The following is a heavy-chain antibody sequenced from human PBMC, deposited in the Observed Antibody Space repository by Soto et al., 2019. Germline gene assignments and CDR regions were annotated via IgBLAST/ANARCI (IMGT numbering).Heavy chain of an antibody. J-gene: IGHJ4*02. CDR1: GFTFSSYA. D-gene: IGHD3-9*01. V-gene: IGHV3-30-3*01. CDR2: ISYDGSNK. Sequence: GGSLRLSCAASGFTFSSYAMHWVRQAPGKGLEWVAVISYDGSNKYYADSVKGRFTISRDNSKNTLYLQMNSLRAEDTAVYYCARDRVHDILTGYLSFDYWGQGTLVTVSS. CDR3: ARDRVHDILTGYLSFDY.